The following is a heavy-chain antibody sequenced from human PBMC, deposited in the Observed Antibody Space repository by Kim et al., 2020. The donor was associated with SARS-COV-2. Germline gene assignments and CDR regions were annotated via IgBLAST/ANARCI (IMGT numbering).Heavy chain of an antibody. Sequence: YTQKLQGRITVTRDTAASTVYMELSSLRSEDTAVYYCARDAYTSGWRTADYWGQGTLVTVSS. CDR3: ARDAYTSGWRTADY. D-gene: IGHD6-19*01. J-gene: IGHJ4*02. V-gene: IGHV1-3*01.